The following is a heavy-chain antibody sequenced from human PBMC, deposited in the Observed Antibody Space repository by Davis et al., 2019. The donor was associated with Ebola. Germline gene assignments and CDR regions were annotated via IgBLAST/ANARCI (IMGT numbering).Heavy chain of an antibody. CDR2: INHSGST. J-gene: IGHJ5*02. CDR1: GDSISSGGHY. D-gene: IGHD4-23*01. Sequence: MPSETLSLTCTVSGDSISSGGHYWSWIRQPPGKGLEWIGEINHSGSTNYNPSLKSRVTISVDTSKNQFSLKLSSVTAADTAVYYCARGTAYGGNSVWFDPWGQGTLVTVSS. V-gene: IGHV4-34*01. CDR3: ARGTAYGGNSVWFDP.